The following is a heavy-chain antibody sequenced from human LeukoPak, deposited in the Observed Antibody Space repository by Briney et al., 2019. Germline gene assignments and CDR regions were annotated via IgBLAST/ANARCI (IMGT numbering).Heavy chain of an antibody. CDR3: ASPAAYTSDWRARTFDY. Sequence: GGTLRLSCGASGFTFTNHGTSWVRQAPGKGLEWVSAISGSGANTYYTDSVRGRFIISRDQSRKTLYLQMNRLRAEDTAIYYCASPAAYTSDWRARTFDYCGQGTLVTVSS. CDR1: GFTFTNHG. CDR2: ISGSGANT. V-gene: IGHV3-23*01. D-gene: IGHD6-19*01. J-gene: IGHJ4*02.